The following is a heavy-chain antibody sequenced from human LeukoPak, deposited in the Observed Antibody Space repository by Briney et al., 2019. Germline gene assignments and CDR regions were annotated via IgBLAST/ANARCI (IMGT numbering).Heavy chain of an antibody. Sequence: PGGSLRLSCAASGFTFSSYGMHWVRQAPGKGLEWVAVISNDGSNTYYADSVKGRFTISRDNSKNTVYLQMNSPRVEDTALYYCARGIFTGGTYYGYWGQGTLVTVSS. CDR2: ISNDGSNT. D-gene: IGHD1-26*01. CDR1: GFTFSSYG. CDR3: ARGIFTGGTYYGY. V-gene: IGHV3-30*03. J-gene: IGHJ4*02.